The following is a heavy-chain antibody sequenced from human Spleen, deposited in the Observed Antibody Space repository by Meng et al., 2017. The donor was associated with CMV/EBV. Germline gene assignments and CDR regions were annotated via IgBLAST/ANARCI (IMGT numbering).Heavy chain of an antibody. Sequence: SETLSLTCTVTGDSVNSHSYFWSWIRQPPGKGLEWLGSFSYSGGTNFNSSLMSRLAISVDTSKNQFSLSMTSVTAADTAVYYCARDPYDFWSGAPFWGRGTLVTVSS. V-gene: IGHV4-39*07. D-gene: IGHD3-3*01. CDR1: GDSVNSHSYF. J-gene: IGHJ4*02. CDR2: FSYSGGT. CDR3: ARDPYDFWSGAPF.